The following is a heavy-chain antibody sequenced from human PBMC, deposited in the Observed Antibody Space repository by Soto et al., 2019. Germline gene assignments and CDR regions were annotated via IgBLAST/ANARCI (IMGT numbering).Heavy chain of an antibody. V-gene: IGHV1-3*05. D-gene: IGHD6-19*01. J-gene: IGHJ4*02. CDR2: INAGNGNT. Sequence: QVQLVQSGAEEKKXXXSVXXXXXXXXXXFTXXXMHWVRQAPGQRLEWMGWINAGNGNTKYSQKFQGRVTITRDTSASTAYMDLSSLRSEDTAVYYCARAVAVPADFXFWXXGTLVTVSS. CDR1: XXXFTXXX. CDR3: ARAVAVPADFXF.